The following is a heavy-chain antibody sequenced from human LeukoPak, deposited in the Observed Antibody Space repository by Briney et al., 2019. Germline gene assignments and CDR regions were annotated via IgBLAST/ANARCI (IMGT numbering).Heavy chain of an antibody. J-gene: IGHJ6*03. Sequence: GGSLRLSCAASGFTFGSSAMSWVRQAPGKWPEWVSAISGSGGSTYYADSVKGRFTISRDNSKNTLYLQMNSLRAEDTAVYYCARETAVDTAMGYYYYYMDVWGKGTTVTVSS. CDR1: GFTFGSSA. CDR3: ARETAVDTAMGYYYYYMDV. V-gene: IGHV3-23*01. D-gene: IGHD5-18*01. CDR2: ISGSGGST.